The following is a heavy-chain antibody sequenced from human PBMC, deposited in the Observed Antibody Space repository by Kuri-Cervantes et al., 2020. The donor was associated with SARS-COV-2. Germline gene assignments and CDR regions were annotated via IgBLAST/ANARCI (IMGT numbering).Heavy chain of an antibody. D-gene: IGHD1-1*01. CDR2: ISGSGGST. CDR3: AKDRFSQPTPAPNWFDP. J-gene: IGHJ5*02. V-gene: IGHV3-23*01. Sequence: GESLKISCAASGFTFSSYGMHWVRQAPGKGLEWVSAISGSGGSTYYADSVKGRFTISRDNSKNTLYLQMNSLRAEDTAVYYCAKDRFSQPTPAPNWFDPWGQGTLVTVSS. CDR1: GFTFSSYG.